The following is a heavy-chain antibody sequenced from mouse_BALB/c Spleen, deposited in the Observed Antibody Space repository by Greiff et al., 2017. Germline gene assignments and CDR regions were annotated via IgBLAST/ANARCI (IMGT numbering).Heavy chain of an antibody. V-gene: IGHV1-54*01. CDR2: INPGSGGT. CDR1: GYAFTNYL. D-gene: IGHD1-2*01. Sequence: VQLQESGAELVRPGTSVKVSCKASGYAFTNYLIEWVKQRPGQGLEWIGVINPGSGGTNYNEKFKGKATLTADKSSSTAYMQLSSLTSDDSAVYFCARSGYSYWYFDVWGAGTTVTVSS. CDR3: ARSGYSYWYFDV. J-gene: IGHJ1*01.